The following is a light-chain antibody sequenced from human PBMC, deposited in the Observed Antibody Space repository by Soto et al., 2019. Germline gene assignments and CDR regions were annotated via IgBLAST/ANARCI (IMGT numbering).Light chain of an antibody. J-gene: IGKJ5*01. CDR3: QQRSNWPLIT. Sequence: EIVLPQSPATLSLSPGASAPLSCRASQSIDRYLAWYQQNPGQAPRLLIYDASNRATGIPARFSGSGSGTDFTLTISSLEPEDFAVYYCQQRSNWPLITFGQGTRLEIK. V-gene: IGKV3-11*01. CDR2: DAS. CDR1: QSIDRY.